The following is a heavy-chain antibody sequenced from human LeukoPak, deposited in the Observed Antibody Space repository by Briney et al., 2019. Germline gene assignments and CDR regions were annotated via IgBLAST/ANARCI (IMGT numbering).Heavy chain of an antibody. D-gene: IGHD3-10*01. CDR2: ISNTGGST. J-gene: IGHJ4*02. CDR1: GFTFSSYA. Sequence: PGASLRLSCAASGFTFSSYAMSWVRQAPGKGLEWVSTISNTGGSTFYADSVKGRFTVSRDNSQNTLYLQMNSLRAEDTAVYYCATRYGSGTYYMGYWGQGTLVTVSS. V-gene: IGHV3-23*01. CDR3: ATRYGSGTYYMGY.